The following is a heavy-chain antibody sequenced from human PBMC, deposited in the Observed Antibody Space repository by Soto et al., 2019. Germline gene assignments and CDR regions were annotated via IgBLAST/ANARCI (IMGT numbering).Heavy chain of an antibody. V-gene: IGHV3-66*01. CDR1: GFTVSSNY. J-gene: IGHJ4*02. CDR2: IYSGGST. Sequence: EVQLVESGGGLVQPGGSLRISCVASGFTVSSNYMTWVRQAPGKGLEWVSVIYSGGSTHYADSVKGRFTISRDNSKNTLFLQMNSLRVEDTAVYFCARVGYSSCWYRDWGQGTPVIVSS. CDR3: ARVGYSSCWYRD. D-gene: IGHD6-19*01.